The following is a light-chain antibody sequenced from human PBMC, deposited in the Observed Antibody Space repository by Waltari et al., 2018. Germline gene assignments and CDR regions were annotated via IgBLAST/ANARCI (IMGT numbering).Light chain of an antibody. CDR1: QSVSSW. CDR2: DAS. Sequence: DIQMTQSPSTLSASVGATVTIPCRASQSVSSWLAWYQQKAGKAPTVLIYDASDLESGVPSRFSGSGSDTEFTLTISNLQPDDFATYYCQQYDSYVYTFGQGTKLEIK. CDR3: QQYDSYVYT. J-gene: IGKJ2*01. V-gene: IGKV1-5*01.